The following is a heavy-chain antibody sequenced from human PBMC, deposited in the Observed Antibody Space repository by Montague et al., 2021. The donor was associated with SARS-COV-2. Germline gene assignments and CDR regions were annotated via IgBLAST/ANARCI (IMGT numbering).Heavy chain of an antibody. D-gene: IGHD5-18*01. CDR2: ISSSSSYI. J-gene: IGHJ6*02. Sequence: SLRLSWAASGFSFSSSVMHWVRQAPGKGLEWVSSISSSSSYIYYADSVKGRFTISRDNAKNSLYLQMNSLRAEDTAVYYCARGGYSYGTDYYYYYGMDVWGQGTTVTVSS. CDR3: ARGGYSYGTDYYYYYGMDV. CDR1: GFSFSSSV. V-gene: IGHV3-21*01.